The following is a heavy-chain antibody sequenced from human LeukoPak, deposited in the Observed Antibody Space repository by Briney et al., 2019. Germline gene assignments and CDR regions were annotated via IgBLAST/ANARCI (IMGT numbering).Heavy chain of an antibody. V-gene: IGHV1-18*01. CDR2: ISAYNGNT. Sequence: ASVKVSCKASGYTFTSYGISWVRQAPGQGLEWMGWISAYNGNTNYAQKLQGRVTMTTDTSTSTAYMELRSLRSDDTAVYYCARDDRIAAAAYFDYWGQGALVTVSS. CDR1: GYTFTSYG. J-gene: IGHJ4*02. CDR3: ARDDRIAAAAYFDY. D-gene: IGHD6-13*01.